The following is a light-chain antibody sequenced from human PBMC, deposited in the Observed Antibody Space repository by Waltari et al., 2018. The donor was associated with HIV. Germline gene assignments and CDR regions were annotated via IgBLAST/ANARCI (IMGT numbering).Light chain of an antibody. J-gene: IGLJ3*02. CDR1: STDLGAGYD. CDR2: GDT. CDR3: QSYDSSLSAWV. Sequence: QSVLTQPPSVSGAPGQRVTISCTGSSTDLGAGYDVHWYQHLPGRAPKLLIYGDTNRPSGVPDRFSGSKSGTSASLAITGLQAEDEADYSCQSYDSSLSAWVFGGGTKLTVL. V-gene: IGLV1-40*01.